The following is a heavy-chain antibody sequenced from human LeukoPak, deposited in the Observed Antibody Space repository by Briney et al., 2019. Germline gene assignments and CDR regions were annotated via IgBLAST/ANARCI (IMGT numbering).Heavy chain of an antibody. J-gene: IGHJ5*02. Sequence: GASVKVSCKTSGDTFTNYAISWVRQAPGQGLEWMGGIMPLVGTAGYAQKFQGRVTITKDESTSTVYLELTRLTSEDQAVFYFARGVHGDYGSGWFEPWGQGTLVSVSS. D-gene: IGHD4-17*01. CDR2: IMPLVGTA. V-gene: IGHV1-69*05. CDR3: ARGVHGDYGSGWFEP. CDR1: GDTFTNYA.